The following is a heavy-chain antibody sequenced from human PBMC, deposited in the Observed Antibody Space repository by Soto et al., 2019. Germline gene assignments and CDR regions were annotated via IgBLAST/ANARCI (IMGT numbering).Heavy chain of an antibody. CDR2: ISSSSSTI. CDR1: GFTFSSYS. Sequence: EVQLVESGGGLVQPGGSLRLSCAASGFTFSSYSMNWVRQAPGKGLEGVSYISSSSSTIYYADSVKGRFTISRDDAKNSLYLQMNSLRAEDTAVYYCARAGRDEWELNYFDYWGQGTLVTVSS. D-gene: IGHD1-26*01. CDR3: ARAGRDEWELNYFDY. J-gene: IGHJ4*02. V-gene: IGHV3-48*01.